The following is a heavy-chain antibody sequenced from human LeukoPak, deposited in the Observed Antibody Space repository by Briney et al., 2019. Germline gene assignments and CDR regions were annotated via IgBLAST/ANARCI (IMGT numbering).Heavy chain of an antibody. CDR3: ARDHFTSFYYYGMDV. D-gene: IGHD3-3*02. J-gene: IGHJ6*02. Sequence: PGGSLRLSCAASGFTFSSYSMNWVRQAPGKGLEWVSSISSSSSYIYYADSVKGRFTISRDNAKNSLYPQMNSLRAEDTAVYYCARDHFTSFYYYGMDVWGQGTTVTVSS. CDR2: ISSSSSYI. V-gene: IGHV3-21*01. CDR1: GFTFSSYS.